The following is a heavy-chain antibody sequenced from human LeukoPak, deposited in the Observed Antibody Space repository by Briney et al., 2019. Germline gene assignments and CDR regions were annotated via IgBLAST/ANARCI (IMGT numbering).Heavy chain of an antibody. Sequence: ASVKVSCKASGNTFSRYYFHWVRQAPGQGLDWMGIITPTTGGANYAQKFQGRVAMTRDTSTSTVYMELSSLTSGDTAVYYCARDYGQLDDYWGQGTLVTVSS. D-gene: IGHD6-6*01. CDR3: ARDYGQLDDY. J-gene: IGHJ4*02. CDR1: GNTFSRYY. V-gene: IGHV1-46*01. CDR2: ITPTTGGA.